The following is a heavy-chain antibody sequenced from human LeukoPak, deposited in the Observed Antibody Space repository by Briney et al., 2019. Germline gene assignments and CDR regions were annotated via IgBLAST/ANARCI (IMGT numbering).Heavy chain of an antibody. CDR2: TANKANSHTT. Sequence: PGGSLRLSCAASGFTLSDYYMDWVRQAPGKGLEWIGHTANKANSHTTQYAASLKGRFTISRDDSSNSMYLQMNSLKTEDTAVYYCAREALDTDGFYYWFDFWGQGALVTVSS. J-gene: IGHJ4*02. V-gene: IGHV3-72*01. CDR1: GFTLSDYY. CDR3: AREALDTDGFYYWFDF. D-gene: IGHD3-22*01.